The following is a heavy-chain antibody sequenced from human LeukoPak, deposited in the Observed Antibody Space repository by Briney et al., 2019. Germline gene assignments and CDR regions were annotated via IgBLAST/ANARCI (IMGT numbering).Heavy chain of an antibody. CDR1: GGSFSGYY. Sequence: SETLSLTCAVYGGSFSGYYWSWIRQPPGKGLEWIGEINHSGSTNYNPSLKSRVTISVDTSKNQFSLKLSSVTAADTAVYYCARVRRFGVPFDYWGQGTLVTVSS. D-gene: IGHD3-10*01. J-gene: IGHJ4*02. CDR3: ARVRRFGVPFDY. CDR2: INHSGST. V-gene: IGHV4-34*01.